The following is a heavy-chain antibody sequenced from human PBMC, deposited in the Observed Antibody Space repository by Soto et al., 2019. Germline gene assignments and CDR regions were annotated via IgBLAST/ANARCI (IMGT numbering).Heavy chain of an antibody. Sequence: SETLSLTCAVYGGSFSGYYWSWIRQPPGKGLEWIGYIYHSGSTYYNPSLKSRVTISVDRSKNQFSLKLSSVTAADTAVYYCARLIAAAGIEVSNWFDPWGQGTLVTVSS. D-gene: IGHD6-13*01. V-gene: IGHV4-34*01. J-gene: IGHJ5*02. CDR3: ARLIAAAGIEVSNWFDP. CDR2: IYHSGST. CDR1: GGSFSGYY.